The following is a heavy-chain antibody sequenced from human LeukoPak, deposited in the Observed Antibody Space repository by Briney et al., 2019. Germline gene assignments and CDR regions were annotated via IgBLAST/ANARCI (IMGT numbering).Heavy chain of an antibody. Sequence: ASVKVSRKASGYTFINYDFSWVRQAPGQGLEWMGWIGTYNGNTNYAQKLQGRVTMTTDTSTSTAYMELRSLRSDDTAVYYCARQGYGGNPQGAADYWGQGTLVTVSS. D-gene: IGHD4-23*01. V-gene: IGHV1-18*01. J-gene: IGHJ4*02. CDR2: IGTYNGNT. CDR3: ARQGYGGNPQGAADY. CDR1: GYTFINYD.